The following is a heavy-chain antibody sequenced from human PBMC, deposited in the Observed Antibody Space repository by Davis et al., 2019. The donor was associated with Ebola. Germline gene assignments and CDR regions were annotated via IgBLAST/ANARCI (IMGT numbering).Heavy chain of an antibody. CDR3: ARAGYSYFGGDHQEKPFDY. Sequence: ASVKVSCKASGYTFTSHYMHWVRQAPGQGLEWMGIINPSGGSTSYAQKFQGRVTMTRDTSTSTVYMELSSLRSEDTAVYYCARAGYSYFGGDHQEKPFDYWGQGTLVTVSS. V-gene: IGHV1-46*01. J-gene: IGHJ4*02. CDR2: INPSGGST. D-gene: IGHD5-18*01. CDR1: GYTFTSHY.